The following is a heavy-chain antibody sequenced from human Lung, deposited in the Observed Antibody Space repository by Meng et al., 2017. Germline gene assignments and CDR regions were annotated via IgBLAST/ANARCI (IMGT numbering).Heavy chain of an antibody. CDR3: ARGPTTMAHDFDY. V-gene: IGHV4-34*01. Sequence: QELLCRCGSGLLNPPAPLPPTCVVSGGSFSDYYWSWIRQPPGKGLEWIGEINHSGSTNYNPSLESRATISVDTSQNNLSLKLSSVTAADSAVYYCARGPTTMAHDFDYWGQGTLVTVSS. CDR2: INHSGST. J-gene: IGHJ4*02. CDR1: GGSFSDYY. D-gene: IGHD4-11*01.